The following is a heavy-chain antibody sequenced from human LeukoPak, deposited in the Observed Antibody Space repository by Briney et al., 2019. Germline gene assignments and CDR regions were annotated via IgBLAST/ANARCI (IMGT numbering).Heavy chain of an antibody. CDR1: GFTFSSYE. V-gene: IGHV3-48*03. CDR2: ISSSGSTI. Sequence: GGSLRLSCAASGFTFSSYEMNWVRQAPGKGLEWVSYISSSGSTIYYADSVKGRFTISRDNAKNSLYLQMNSLRAEDTAVYYCAKDLLYYYDSSGGFDYWGQGTLVTVSS. CDR3: AKDLLYYYDSSGGFDY. D-gene: IGHD3-22*01. J-gene: IGHJ4*02.